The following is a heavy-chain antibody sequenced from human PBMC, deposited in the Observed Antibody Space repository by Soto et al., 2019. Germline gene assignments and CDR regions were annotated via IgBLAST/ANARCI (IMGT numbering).Heavy chain of an antibody. CDR2: ISYDGSNK. D-gene: IGHD2-15*01. CDR3: ARDQKAAHCSGGSCHYYYGMDV. CDR1: GFTFSNHS. J-gene: IGHJ6*02. V-gene: IGHV3-30-3*01. Sequence: QVQLVESGGGVVQPGTSLRLSCTASGFTFSNHSMHWVRQAPGKGLEWVAVISYDGSNKYYADSGKGRFTISRDNSKNTLYVQMNSLRAEETAVYYCARDQKAAHCSGGSCHYYYGMDVWGQGTTVTVSS.